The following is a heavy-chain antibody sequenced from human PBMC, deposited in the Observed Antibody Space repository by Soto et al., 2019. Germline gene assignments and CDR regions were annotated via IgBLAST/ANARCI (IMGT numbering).Heavy chain of an antibody. CDR2: ISAYNGNT. J-gene: IGHJ1*01. CDR1: GYTFTSYG. CDR3: ARDWFTGTGIAVAGTYFQH. Sequence: QVQLVQSGAEVKKPGAPVKVSCKASGYTFTSYGISWVRQAPGQGLEWMGWISAYNGNTNYAQKLQGRVTMTTDTSTSTAYMELRSLRSDDTAVYYCARDWFTGTGIAVAGTYFQHWGQGTLVTVSS. D-gene: IGHD6-19*01. V-gene: IGHV1-18*01.